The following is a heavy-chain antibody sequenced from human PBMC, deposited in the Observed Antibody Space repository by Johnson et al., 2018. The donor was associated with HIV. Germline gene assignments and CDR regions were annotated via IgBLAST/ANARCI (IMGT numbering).Heavy chain of an antibody. J-gene: IGHJ3*02. Sequence: QVHLVESGGGLVQPGGSLRLSCAASGFTFSSYAMHWVRQAPGKGLEWVAVTSYDGSNKYYADSVKGRFTISRDNSKNTLYLQMNSLRAEDTAVYYCAREGPYSSRWGAFDIWGQGTMVTVSS. CDR2: TSYDGSNK. CDR1: GFTFSSYA. CDR3: AREGPYSSRWGAFDI. V-gene: IGHV3-30-3*01. D-gene: IGHD6-13*01.